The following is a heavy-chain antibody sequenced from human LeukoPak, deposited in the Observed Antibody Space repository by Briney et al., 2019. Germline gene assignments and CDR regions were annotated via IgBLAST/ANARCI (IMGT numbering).Heavy chain of an antibody. V-gene: IGHV4-39*07. Sequence: PSETLSLTCTVSRGSISSSSSYWGWLRQPPGKGLEWIGSIYYSGSTYYNPSLKSRVTISVDTSKNQLSLKLSSVTAADTAVYYCARDIAAAFYFDYWGQGTLVTVSS. CDR3: ARDIAAAFYFDY. J-gene: IGHJ4*02. CDR1: RGSISSSSSY. D-gene: IGHD6-13*01. CDR2: IYYSGST.